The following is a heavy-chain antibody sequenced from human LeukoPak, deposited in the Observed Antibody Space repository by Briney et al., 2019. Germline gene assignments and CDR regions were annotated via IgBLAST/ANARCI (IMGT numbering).Heavy chain of an antibody. Sequence: SVKVSCKASGGTFSSYAISWVRQAPGQGLEWMGGIIPIFGTANYAQKFQGRVTITTDESTSTAYMELSSLRSEETAVYYRARLDYYYYYMDVWGKGTTVTVSS. V-gene: IGHV1-69*05. CDR1: GGTFSSYA. CDR3: ARLDYYYYYMDV. D-gene: IGHD1-1*01. CDR2: IIPIFGTA. J-gene: IGHJ6*03.